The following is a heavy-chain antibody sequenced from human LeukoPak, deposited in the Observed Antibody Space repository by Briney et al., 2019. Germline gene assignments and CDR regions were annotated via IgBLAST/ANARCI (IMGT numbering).Heavy chain of an antibody. J-gene: IGHJ4*02. V-gene: IGHV4-59*01. CDR1: GGSISSYY. Sequence: SETLSLTCTVSGGSISSYYWSWIRQPPGKGLEWIGYIYYSGSTNYNPSLKSRVTISVDTSKNQFSLKLSSVTAADTAVYYCARGGIQLLYSFDYWGQGTLVTVSS. D-gene: IGHD2-2*01. CDR2: IYYSGST. CDR3: ARGGIQLLYSFDY.